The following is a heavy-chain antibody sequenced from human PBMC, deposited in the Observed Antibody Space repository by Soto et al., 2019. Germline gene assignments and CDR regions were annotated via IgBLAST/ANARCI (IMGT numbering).Heavy chain of an antibody. CDR3: ARNKRYYYYYGMDV. J-gene: IGHJ6*02. V-gene: IGHV4-59*01. CDR1: GGSISGYY. Sequence: SSETLSLTCTVSGGSISGYYWSWIRQPPGKGLEWIGYIYYSGSTNYNPSLKSRVTISVDTSKNQFSLKLSSVTAADTAVYYCARNKRYYYYYGMDVWGQGTTVTVSS. CDR2: IYYSGST.